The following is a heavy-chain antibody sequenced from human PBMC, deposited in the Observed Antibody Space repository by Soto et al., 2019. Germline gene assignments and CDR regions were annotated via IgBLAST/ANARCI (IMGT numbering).Heavy chain of an antibody. CDR3: ASRSRNCSGGSCYSYYIDF. CDR2: IIPIFGTA. J-gene: IGHJ4*02. D-gene: IGHD2-15*01. Sequence: ASVKVSCKASGGTFSSYATSWVRQAPGQGLEWMGGIIPIFGTANYAQKFQGRVTITADKSTSTAYMELSSLRSEDTAVYYCASRSRNCSGGSCYSYYIDFWGQGTLVTGS. V-gene: IGHV1-69*06. CDR1: GGTFSSYA.